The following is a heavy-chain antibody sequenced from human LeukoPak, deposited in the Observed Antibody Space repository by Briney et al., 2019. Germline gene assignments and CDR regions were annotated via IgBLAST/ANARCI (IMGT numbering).Heavy chain of an antibody. J-gene: IGHJ4*02. CDR3: ARQSFDYGDAVDY. CDR1: GGSISSYY. V-gene: IGHV4-59*08. Sequence: SETLSLTCTVSGGSISSYYWSWIRQPPGKGLEWIGHIYYSGSTNYNPSLKSRVTISVDTSKNQFSLKLSSVTAADTAVYYCARQSFDYGDAVDYWGQGTLVTVSS. CDR2: IYYSGST. D-gene: IGHD4-17*01.